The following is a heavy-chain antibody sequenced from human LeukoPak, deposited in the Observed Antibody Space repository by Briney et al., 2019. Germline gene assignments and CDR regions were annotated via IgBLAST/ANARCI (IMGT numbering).Heavy chain of an antibody. D-gene: IGHD2-15*01. CDR3: ARDEATDISKHFDY. J-gene: IGHJ4*02. Sequence: ASVKVSCKASGYTFTNYYIHWVRQAPGQGLEWMGLINPSGGTTNCAQKFQGRVTMTRDMSTTTVYMHLSSLRSEDTAVYYCARDEATDISKHFDYWGQGTLVTVSS. CDR1: GYTFTNYY. CDR2: INPSGGTT. V-gene: IGHV1-46*01.